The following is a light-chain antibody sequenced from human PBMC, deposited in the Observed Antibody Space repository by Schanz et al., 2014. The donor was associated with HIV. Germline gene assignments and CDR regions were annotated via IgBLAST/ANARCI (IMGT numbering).Light chain of an antibody. J-gene: IGLJ1*01. CDR3: SSYTTSSALV. Sequence: QSALTQPASVSGSPGQSITISCAGTSGDIGTFAAVSWYQQHPDRAPRLLIYGVTSRPSGISSRFSGSASGNTASLTISGLQAEDEADYYCSSYTTSSALVFGTGTKLTVL. CDR2: GVT. V-gene: IGLV2-14*03. CDR1: SGDIGTFAA.